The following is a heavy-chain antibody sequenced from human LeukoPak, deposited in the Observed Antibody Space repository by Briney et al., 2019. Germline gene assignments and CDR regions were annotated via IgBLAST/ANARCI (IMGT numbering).Heavy chain of an antibody. Sequence: PSETLSLTCAVSGGSISSGGYSWSWIRQPPGKGLEWIGYIYHSGSTYYNPSLKSRVTISVDRSKNQFSLKLSSVTAADTAVYYCAREGAPYCSGGSCYPEGAFDIWGQGTMVTVSS. J-gene: IGHJ3*02. CDR2: IYHSGST. D-gene: IGHD2-15*01. CDR3: AREGAPYCSGGSCYPEGAFDI. V-gene: IGHV4-30-2*01. CDR1: GGSISSGGYS.